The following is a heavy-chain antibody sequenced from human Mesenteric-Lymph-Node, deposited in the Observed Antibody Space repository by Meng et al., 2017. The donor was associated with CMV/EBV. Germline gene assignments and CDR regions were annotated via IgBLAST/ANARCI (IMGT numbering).Heavy chain of an antibody. J-gene: IGHJ3*02. CDR2: ISGSGGST. V-gene: IGHV3-23*01. CDR3: ANGYYDSSGYYYGSHHDAFDI. D-gene: IGHD3-22*01. Sequence: GESLKISCAASGFTVSSNYMSWVRQAPGKGLEWVSVISGSGGSTYYADSVKGRFTISRDNSKNTLYLQMNSLRAEDTAVYYCANGYYDSSGYYYGSHHDAFDIWGQGTMVTVSS. CDR1: GFTVSSNY.